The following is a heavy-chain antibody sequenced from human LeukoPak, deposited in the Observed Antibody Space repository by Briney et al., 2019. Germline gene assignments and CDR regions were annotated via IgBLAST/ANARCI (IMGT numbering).Heavy chain of an antibody. CDR3: ARERAGDYGSFDY. J-gene: IGHJ4*02. CDR2: IYYSGST. Sequence: PSETLSLTCTVSGGSISSYYWSWIRQPPGKGLEWIGYIYYSGSTNYNPSLKSRVTISVDTSKNQFSLKLSSVPAADTAVYYCARERAGDYGSFDYWGQGTLVTVSS. V-gene: IGHV4-59*01. CDR1: GGSISSYY. D-gene: IGHD4-17*01.